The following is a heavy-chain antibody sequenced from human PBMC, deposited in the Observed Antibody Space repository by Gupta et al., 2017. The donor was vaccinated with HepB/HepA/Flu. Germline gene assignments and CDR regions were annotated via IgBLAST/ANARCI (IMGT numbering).Heavy chain of an antibody. CDR1: GDSISSSSYY. J-gene: IGHJ4*02. D-gene: IGHD1-1*01. CDR2: IYYRGST. Sequence: QLQLQESGPGLVKPSETLSLTGTASGDSISSSSYYWGWIHQPPGKGLEWIGSIYYRGSTYYNPSLKRRVTISVDTSKNQFSLKLSSVTAADTPVYYCARQQRRGDLARGGPIGYWGEGNLVTVSS. CDR3: ARQQRRGDLARGGPIGY. V-gene: IGHV4-39*01.